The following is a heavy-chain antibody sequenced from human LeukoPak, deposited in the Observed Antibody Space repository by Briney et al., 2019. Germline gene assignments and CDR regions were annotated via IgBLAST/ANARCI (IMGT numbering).Heavy chain of an antibody. CDR3: SGGSRFVDY. CDR2: ITHDGTEE. CDR1: GFTFSSFW. J-gene: IGHJ4*02. V-gene: IGHV3-7*04. Sequence: GGSLRLSCAASGFTFSSFWMNWVRQAPGKGLEWVATITHDGTEEYYVDSVKGRFTISRDNAKNSLYLQMNSLRAEDTAVYYCSGGSRFVDYWGQGTLVTVSS. D-gene: IGHD3-10*01.